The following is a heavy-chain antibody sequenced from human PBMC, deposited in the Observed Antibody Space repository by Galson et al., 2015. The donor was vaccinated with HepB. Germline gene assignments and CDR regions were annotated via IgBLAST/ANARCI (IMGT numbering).Heavy chain of an antibody. J-gene: IGHJ5*02. CDR1: GYTFTNYA. CDR2: INPGNGNT. CDR3: ASEGSQRWLQSTSDQGWFDP. D-gene: IGHD5-24*01. Sequence: SVKVSCKASGYTFTNYATHWVRQAPGQRLEWMGWINPGNGNTKYSQKFQGRVTITRDTSASTAYMELSSLRSEDTAVYYCASEGSQRWLQSTSDQGWFDPWGQGTLVTVSS. V-gene: IGHV1-3*01.